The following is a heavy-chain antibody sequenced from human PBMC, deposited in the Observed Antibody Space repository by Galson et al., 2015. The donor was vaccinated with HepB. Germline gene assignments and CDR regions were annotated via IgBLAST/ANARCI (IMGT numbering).Heavy chain of an antibody. CDR3: AREVVSYGTIPGYYYYYGMDV. D-gene: IGHD5-18*01. J-gene: IGHJ6*02. V-gene: IGHV3-21*01. CDR2: ISSSSSYI. Sequence: SLRLSCAASGFTFSSYSMNWVRQAPGKGLEWVSSISSSSSYIYYADSVKGRFTISRGNAKNSLYLQMNSLRAEDTAVYYCAREVVSYGTIPGYYYYYGMDVWGQGTTVTVSS. CDR1: GFTFSSYS.